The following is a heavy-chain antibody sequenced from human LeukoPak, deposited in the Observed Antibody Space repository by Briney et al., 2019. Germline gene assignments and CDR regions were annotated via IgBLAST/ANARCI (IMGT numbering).Heavy chain of an antibody. CDR2: IYSGGST. J-gene: IGHJ5*02. D-gene: IGHD6-13*01. CDR3: ARVAAAGKGDWFDP. V-gene: IGHV3-53*01. Sequence: PGGSLRLSCAASGFTVSSNYMSWVRQAPGKGLEWVSVIYSGGSTYYADSVKGRFTISRDNSKNTLYLQMNSLRAEDTAVYYCARVAAAGKGDWFDPWGQGTLVTVSS. CDR1: GFTVSSNY.